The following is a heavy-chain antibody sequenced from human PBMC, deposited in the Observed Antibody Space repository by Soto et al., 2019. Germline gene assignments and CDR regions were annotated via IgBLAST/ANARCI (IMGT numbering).Heavy chain of an antibody. Sequence: ASVNVSCKASGYTFTSYGISWVRQAPGQGLEWMGWISAYNGNTNYAQKLQGRVTMTTDTSTSTAYMELRSLRSDDTAVYYCARGGGYYDFWSGYYKTHYYYHYMDVWGKGTTVTVSS. D-gene: IGHD3-3*01. CDR2: ISAYNGNT. CDR1: GYTFTSYG. J-gene: IGHJ6*03. CDR3: ARGGGYYDFWSGYYKTHYYYHYMDV. V-gene: IGHV1-18*01.